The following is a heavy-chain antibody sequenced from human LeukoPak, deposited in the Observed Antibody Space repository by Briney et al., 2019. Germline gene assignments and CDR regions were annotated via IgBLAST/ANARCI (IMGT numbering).Heavy chain of an antibody. J-gene: IGHJ6*03. V-gene: IGHV5-51*01. CDR3: ARLTHYDFWSGYYAYMDV. CDR1: GYSFTSHW. CDR2: IYPGDSDT. Sequence: GESLKISCKGSGYSFTSHWIGWVRQMPGKGLEWMGIIYPGDSDTRYSPSFQGQVTISADKSISTAYLQWSSLKASDTAMYYCARLTHYDFWSGYYAYMDVWGKGTTVTVSS. D-gene: IGHD3-3*01.